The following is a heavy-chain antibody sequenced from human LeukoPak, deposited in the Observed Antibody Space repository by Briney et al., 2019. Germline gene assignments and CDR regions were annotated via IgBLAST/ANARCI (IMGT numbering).Heavy chain of an antibody. CDR2: ISGGGAGT. CDR1: GFTFSSYA. D-gene: IGHD1-14*01. V-gene: IGHV3-23*01. J-gene: IGHJ4*02. CDR3: AKDFVRYNIQFDY. Sequence: PGGSLRLSCAASGFTFSSYAMSWVRQAPGKGLEWVSSISGGGAGTYYADSVRGRFTNSRDNSKNTLYLQMDSLRAEDTALYYCAKDFVRYNIQFDYWGQGALVTVSS.